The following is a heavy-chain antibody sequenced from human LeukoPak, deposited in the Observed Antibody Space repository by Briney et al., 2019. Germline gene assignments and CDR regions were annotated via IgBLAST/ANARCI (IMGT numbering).Heavy chain of an antibody. CDR2: ISYDGSNK. Sequence: GRSLRLSCAASGFTFSTYGMHWVRQAPGKGLEWVAVISYDGSNKYYADSVKGRFTISRDNPMNTLYLQMNSLRAEDTAVYYCAKDQGAYDSSGYYYGDYWGQGTLVTVSS. J-gene: IGHJ4*02. CDR3: AKDQGAYDSSGYYYGDY. CDR1: GFTFSTYG. V-gene: IGHV3-30*18. D-gene: IGHD3-22*01.